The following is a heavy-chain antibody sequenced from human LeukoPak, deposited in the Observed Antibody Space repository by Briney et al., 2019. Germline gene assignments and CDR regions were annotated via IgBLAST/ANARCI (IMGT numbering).Heavy chain of an antibody. CDR2: IKSKTDGGTT. Sequence: GGSLRLSCAASGFTFSNAWMSWVRQAPGKGLEWVGRIKSKTDGGTTDYAAPVKGRFTISRDDSKNTLYLQMNSLKTEDTAVYYCTTGLLGATIYIGAFDIWGQGTMVTVSS. V-gene: IGHV3-15*01. D-gene: IGHD1-26*01. CDR1: GFTFSNAW. CDR3: TTGLLGATIYIGAFDI. J-gene: IGHJ3*02.